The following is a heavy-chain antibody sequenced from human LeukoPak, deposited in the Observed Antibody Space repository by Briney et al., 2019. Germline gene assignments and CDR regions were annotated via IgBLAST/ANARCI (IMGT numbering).Heavy chain of an antibody. CDR3: ARMYYYDSSGYYSWYFDL. D-gene: IGHD3-22*01. CDR2: IYYSGST. Sequence: SETLSLTCTVSGGSISGYYWSWIRQPPGKGLEWIGYIYYSGSTNYNPSLKSRVTISVDTSKNQFSLKLSSVTAADTAVYYCARMYYYDSSGYYSWYFDLWGRGTLVTVSS. V-gene: IGHV4-59*01. J-gene: IGHJ2*01. CDR1: GGSISGYY.